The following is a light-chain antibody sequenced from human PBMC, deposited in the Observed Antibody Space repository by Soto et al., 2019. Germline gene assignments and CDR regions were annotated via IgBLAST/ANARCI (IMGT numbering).Light chain of an antibody. CDR1: QSVTSY. CDR3: QQRSNWLT. J-gene: IGKJ4*01. Sequence: RASQSVTSYLAWYQQKPGQAPRLVIHDASSRATGIPARFSGSGSGTDFTLTISSLEPEDFAVYYCQQRSNWLTFGGGTNVDI. CDR2: DAS. V-gene: IGKV3-11*01.